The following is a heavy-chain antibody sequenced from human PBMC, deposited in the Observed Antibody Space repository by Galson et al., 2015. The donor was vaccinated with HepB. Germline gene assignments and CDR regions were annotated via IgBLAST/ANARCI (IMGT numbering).Heavy chain of an antibody. Sequence: SLRLSCAASGFTFSGSAMHWVRQASGKGLEWVGRIRSKANSYATAYAASVKGRFTISRDDSKNTAYLQMNSLKTEDTAVYYCTRPVNLLWFGESLPGYGMDVWGQGTTVTVSS. CDR3: TRPVNLLWFGESLPGYGMDV. D-gene: IGHD3-10*01. CDR1: GFTFSGSA. V-gene: IGHV3-73*01. CDR2: IRSKANSYAT. J-gene: IGHJ6*02.